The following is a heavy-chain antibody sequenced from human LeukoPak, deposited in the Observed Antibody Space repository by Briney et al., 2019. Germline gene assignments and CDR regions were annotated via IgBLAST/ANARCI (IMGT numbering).Heavy chain of an antibody. D-gene: IGHD2-15*01. CDR3: AVMVAAFD. CDR2: IYSGGST. CDR1: GFTVSSNS. V-gene: IGHV3-53*01. J-gene: IGHJ3*01. Sequence: GGSLRLSCAASGFTVSSNSMSWVRQAPGKGLEWVSLIYSGGSTYYADSVKGRFAISRDNSKNTLYLQMNSLRAEDTAVYYCAVMVAAFDWGQGTMVTVSS.